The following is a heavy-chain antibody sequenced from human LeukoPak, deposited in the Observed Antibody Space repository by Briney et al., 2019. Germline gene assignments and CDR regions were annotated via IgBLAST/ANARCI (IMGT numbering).Heavy chain of an antibody. CDR2: ISYDGSNK. J-gene: IGHJ6*02. CDR1: GFTFSSYA. D-gene: IGHD5-18*01. Sequence: GGSLRLSCAASGFTFSSYAMHWVRQAPGKGLEWVAVISYDGSNKYYADSVKGRFTISRDNSKNTLYLQMNSLRAEDTAVYYCARDTAMGSSGYYYGMDVWGQGTTATVSS. CDR3: ARDTAMGSSGYYYGMDV. V-gene: IGHV3-30*04.